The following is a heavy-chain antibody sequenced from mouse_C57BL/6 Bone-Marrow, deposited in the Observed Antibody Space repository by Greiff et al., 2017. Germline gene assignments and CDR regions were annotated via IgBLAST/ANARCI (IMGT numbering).Heavy chain of an antibody. J-gene: IGHJ4*01. CDR1: GFNIKDDY. CDR3: TTYDYDRGYAMDY. Sequence: VQLQQSGAELVRPGASVKLSCTASGFNIKDDYMHWVKQRPEQGLEWIGWIDPENGDTEYASKFQGKATITADTSSNTAYLQLSSLTSEDTAVYYCTTYDYDRGYAMDYWGQGTSVTVSS. V-gene: IGHV14-4*01. CDR2: IDPENGDT. D-gene: IGHD2-4*01.